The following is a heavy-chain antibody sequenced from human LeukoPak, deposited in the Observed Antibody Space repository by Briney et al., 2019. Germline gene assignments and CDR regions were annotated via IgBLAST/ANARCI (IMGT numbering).Heavy chain of an antibody. Sequence: ASVMVSCKASGYTFTGYYIHWVRQAPGQGLEWMGWINPNSGGTNLAQKFLGRVTMTSETSISTAYMEVRGLRFDDTALYYCARGAIFGPIDYYYFGMDVWGQGTTVTVSS. CDR3: ARGAIFGPIDYYYFGMDV. CDR1: GYTFTGYY. CDR2: INPNSGGT. J-gene: IGHJ6*02. V-gene: IGHV1-2*02. D-gene: IGHD3-10*01.